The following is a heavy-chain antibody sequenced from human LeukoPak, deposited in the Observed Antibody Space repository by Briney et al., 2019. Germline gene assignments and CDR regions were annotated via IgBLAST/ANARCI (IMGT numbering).Heavy chain of an antibody. D-gene: IGHD1-1*01. Sequence: GGSLRLSCAASGFTVRTNYMNWVRQAPGKGLEWVSVIYSGGTTYYADSVQGRFTISRDSSKNTLYLQMNNLRVEDTAVYYCARDRSAGILNNWFDPWGPGTLVTVSS. CDR3: ARDRSAGILNNWFDP. V-gene: IGHV3-53*01. CDR2: IYSGGTT. CDR1: GFTVRTNY. J-gene: IGHJ5*02.